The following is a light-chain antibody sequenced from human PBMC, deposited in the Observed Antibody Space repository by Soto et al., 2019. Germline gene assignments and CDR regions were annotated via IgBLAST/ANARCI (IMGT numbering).Light chain of an antibody. CDR2: DAS. CDR3: QQYCSSPRT. J-gene: IGKJ2*01. CDR1: QSVRSNH. Sequence: EIVLTQSPGTLSLSPGERATLSCRASQSVRSNHLAWYQQKPGQAPRLLIYDASSRATGIPDRFSGSGSGTGFTLTIRRLEPEDFAVDYWQQYCSSPRTFGRGTKLEI. V-gene: IGKV3-20*01.